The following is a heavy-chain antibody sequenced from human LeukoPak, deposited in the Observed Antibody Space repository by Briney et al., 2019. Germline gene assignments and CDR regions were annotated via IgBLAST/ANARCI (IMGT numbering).Heavy chain of an antibody. CDR1: GFTFDDYA. J-gene: IGHJ4*02. CDR2: ISWNSGSI. D-gene: IGHD3-10*01. CDR3: AKSASPYYYGSGSYYKN. V-gene: IGHV3-9*01. Sequence: GGSLRLSCAASGFTFDDYAMHWVRQAPGKGLEWVSGISWNSGSIGYADSVKGRFTISRDSAKNSLYLQMNSLRAEDTALYYCAKSASPYYYGSGSYYKNWGQGTLVTVSS.